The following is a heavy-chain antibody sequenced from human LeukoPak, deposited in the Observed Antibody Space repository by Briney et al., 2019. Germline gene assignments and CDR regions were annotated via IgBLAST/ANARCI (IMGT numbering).Heavy chain of an antibody. CDR1: GFTFSSYG. J-gene: IGHJ4*02. V-gene: IGHV3-33*01. CDR3: ARDSGGSGSYAGY. Sequence: PGRSLRLSRAASGFTFSSYGMHWVRQAPGKGLEWVAVIWYDGSNKYYADSVKGRFTISRDNSKNTLYLQMNSLRAEDTAVYYCARDSGGSGSYAGYWGQGTLVTVSS. CDR2: IWYDGSNK. D-gene: IGHD3-10*01.